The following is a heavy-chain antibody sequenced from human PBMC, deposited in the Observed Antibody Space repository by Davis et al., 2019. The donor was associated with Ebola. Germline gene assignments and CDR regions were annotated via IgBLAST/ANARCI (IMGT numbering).Heavy chain of an antibody. D-gene: IGHD1-1*01. V-gene: IGHV4-39*01. CDR3: VRSVDDVILIKYFDS. J-gene: IGHJ4*02. Sequence: MPSETLSLTCPVSGASINSPSHYWGWIRQPPGRQLEWLGSISHSGSTFYHPSLASRVDISVDTSRSQFSLELHSMTATDTAVYYCVRSVDDVILIKYFDSWGQGSHVTVSS. CDR1: GASINSPSHY. CDR2: ISHSGST.